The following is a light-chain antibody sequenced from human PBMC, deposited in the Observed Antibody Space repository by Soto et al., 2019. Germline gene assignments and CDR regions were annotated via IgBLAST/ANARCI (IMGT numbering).Light chain of an antibody. CDR3: EQYGSSPT. V-gene: IGKV3-20*01. CDR1: QSPGDSY. J-gene: IGKJ2*01. CDR2: TTS. Sequence: EIVLTQSPGTLSLSPGERATLSCRASQSPGDSYLAWYQQKPGQAPRLLLYTTSRRATGIPDRVSGSGSETDFTLTISRLEPEDFALYYCEQYGSSPTFGQGTKLEIK.